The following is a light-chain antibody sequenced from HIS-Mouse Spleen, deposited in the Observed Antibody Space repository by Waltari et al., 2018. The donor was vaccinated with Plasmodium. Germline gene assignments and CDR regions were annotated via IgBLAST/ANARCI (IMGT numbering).Light chain of an antibody. CDR1: QSVSRN. Sequence: IVMTQSPATLSVSPGERATLSCRASQSVSRNLTWYQQKPGQAPRLLIYGASPRATGIPARFSGSGSGTEFTLTISSMQSEDFAVYYCQQYNNWSFTFGPGTKVDIK. CDR2: GAS. CDR3: QQYNNWSFT. J-gene: IGKJ3*01. V-gene: IGKV3-15*01.